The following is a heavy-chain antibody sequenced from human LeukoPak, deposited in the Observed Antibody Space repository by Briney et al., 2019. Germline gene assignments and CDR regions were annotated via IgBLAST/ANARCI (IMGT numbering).Heavy chain of an antibody. CDR1: GFTFSGSA. J-gene: IGHJ5*02. CDR2: IRSKANSYAT. V-gene: IGHV3-73*01. Sequence: PGGSLRLSCAASGFTFSGSAMHWVRQASGKGLEWVGRIRSKANSYATAYAASVKGRFTISRDDSKNTAYLQMNSLRAEDTAVYYCAKEYSSSSRTLGFGPWGQGTLVTVSS. CDR3: AKEYSSSSRTLGFGP. D-gene: IGHD6-6*01.